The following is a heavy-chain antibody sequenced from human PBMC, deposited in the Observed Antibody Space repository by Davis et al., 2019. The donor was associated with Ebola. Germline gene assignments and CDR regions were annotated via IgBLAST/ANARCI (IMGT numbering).Heavy chain of an antibody. J-gene: IGHJ4*02. CDR2: IKQDGSEI. CDR3: VREVSTSKQVVREQNFDY. D-gene: IGHD5/OR15-5a*01. Sequence: GSLRLSCPASGFTFSSYWMSWVRQAPGKGLEWVANIKQDGSEIHYVDSVKGRFTISRDNTKNSLYLQMNSLRAEDTAVYYCVREVSTSKQVVREQNFDYWGQGTLVTVSS. V-gene: IGHV3-7*01. CDR1: GFTFSSYW.